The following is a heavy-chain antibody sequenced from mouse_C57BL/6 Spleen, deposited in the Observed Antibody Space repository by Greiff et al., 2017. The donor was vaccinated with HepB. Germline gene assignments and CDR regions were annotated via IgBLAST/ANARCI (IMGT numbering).Heavy chain of an antibody. J-gene: IGHJ2*01. Sequence: VQLQQSGPELVKPGASVKISCKASGYTFTDYYMNWVKQSHGKSLEWIGDINPNNGGTSYNQKFKGKATLTVDKSSSTAYMELRSLTSEDSAVYYCAREMDYGSSRLDYWGQGTTLTVSS. CDR1: GYTFTDYY. CDR2: INPNNGGT. D-gene: IGHD1-1*01. CDR3: AREMDYGSSRLDY. V-gene: IGHV1-26*01.